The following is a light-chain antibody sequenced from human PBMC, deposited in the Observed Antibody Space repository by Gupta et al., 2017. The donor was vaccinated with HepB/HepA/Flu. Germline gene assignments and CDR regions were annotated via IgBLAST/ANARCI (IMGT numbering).Light chain of an antibody. J-gene: IGLJ3*02. Sequence: QSALTQPASVSGSPGQSITLSCTGTSSDVGGYNYVSWYQQHPGKAPKLMINDVSNRPSGVSNRFSGSKSGNTASLTISGLQAEDEADYYCSSYTSSSTPWVFGGGTKLTVL. V-gene: IGLV2-14*03. CDR1: SSDVGGYNY. CDR2: DVS. CDR3: SSYTSSSTPWV.